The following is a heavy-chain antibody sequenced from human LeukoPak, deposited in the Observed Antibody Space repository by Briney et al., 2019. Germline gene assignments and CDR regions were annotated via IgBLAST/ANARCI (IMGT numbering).Heavy chain of an antibody. Sequence: ASVKVSCNASGYTFSGYYMHWVRQAPGQGLESMGWINSLSGATNYASNFQGRVTSSRDNSISTAYMDLTSLRSDDTAIYYCARGRGVATTGFDHWGQGTLVIVSS. V-gene: IGHV1-2*02. J-gene: IGHJ4*02. CDR2: INSLSGAT. CDR3: ARGRGVATTGFDH. CDR1: GYTFSGYY. D-gene: IGHD4-17*01.